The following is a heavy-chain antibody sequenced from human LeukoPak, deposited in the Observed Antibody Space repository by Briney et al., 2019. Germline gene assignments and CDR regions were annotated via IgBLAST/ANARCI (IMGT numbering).Heavy chain of an antibody. CDR1: GGSISTYY. Sequence: SETLSLTCTVSGGSISTYYWSWIRQPPGKGLEWIGCIYKSGNTNCNPSLKSRVTISVDTSKNQFSLKLSSVTAADTAVYFCARVGSGSFDYWGQGTLVTVSS. CDR3: ARVGSGSFDY. D-gene: IGHD6-19*01. V-gene: IGHV4-59*01. CDR2: IYKSGNT. J-gene: IGHJ4*02.